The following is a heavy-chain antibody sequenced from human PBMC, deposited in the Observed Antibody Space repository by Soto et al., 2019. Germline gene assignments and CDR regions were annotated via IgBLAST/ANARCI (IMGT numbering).Heavy chain of an antibody. CDR3: ARASGHIYATLHEPFDH. D-gene: IGHD2-8*01. V-gene: IGHV3-30-3*01. CDR2: ISHAGNNK. CDR1: GFTFNRHP. Sequence: QVQLVESGGGVVQPGRSLRLSCAASGFTFNRHPLHWVRQAPGKGLEWVAVISHAGNNKYYADSVKGRFTISRDNSMNMLYLKMNGLRTEETAIFYGARASGHIYATLHEPFDHLGQGALVTVSS. J-gene: IGHJ4*02.